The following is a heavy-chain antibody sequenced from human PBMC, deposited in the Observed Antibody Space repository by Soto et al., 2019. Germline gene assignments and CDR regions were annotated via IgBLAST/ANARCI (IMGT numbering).Heavy chain of an antibody. J-gene: IGHJ4*02. D-gene: IGHD3-10*01. CDR2: ISGSGGST. CDR3: VLWPPYYFDY. Sequence: EVQLLESGGGLVQPGGSLRLSSAASGFTYSSYAMSWVRQAPGKGLEWVSAISGSGGSTYYADSVKGRFTISRDNSKNTLYLQMNSLRAEDTAVYYCVLWPPYYFDYWGQGTLVTVSS. CDR1: GFTYSSYA. V-gene: IGHV3-23*01.